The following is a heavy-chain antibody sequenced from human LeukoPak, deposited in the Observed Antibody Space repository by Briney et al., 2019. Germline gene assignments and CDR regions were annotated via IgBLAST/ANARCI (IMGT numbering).Heavy chain of an antibody. CDR3: ASHSLVGASTYYFDY. CDR1: GFTFSGSG. J-gene: IGHJ4*02. D-gene: IGHD1-26*01. CDR2: ISSSSSYI. V-gene: IGHV3-21*01. Sequence: PGGSLRLSCAASGFTFSGSGMNWVRQAPGKGLEWVSSISSSSSYIYYADSVKGRFTISRDNAKNSLYLQMNSLRAEDTAVYYCASHSLVGASTYYFDYWGQGTLVTVSS.